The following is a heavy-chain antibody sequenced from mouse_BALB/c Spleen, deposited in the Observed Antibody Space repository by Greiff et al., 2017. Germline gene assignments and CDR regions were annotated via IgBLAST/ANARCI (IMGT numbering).Heavy chain of an antibody. D-gene: IGHD4-1*01. J-gene: IGHJ1*01. CDR3: ARAGTGYFDV. CDR2: ISSGSSTI. V-gene: IGHV5-17*02. CDR1: GFTFSSFG. Sequence: EVMLVESGGGLVQPGGSRKLSCAASGFTFSSFGMHWVRQAPEKGLEWVAYISSGSSTIYYADTVKGRFTISRDNPKNTLFLQMTSLRSEDTAMYNCARAGTGYFDVWGGGTTVTVSS.